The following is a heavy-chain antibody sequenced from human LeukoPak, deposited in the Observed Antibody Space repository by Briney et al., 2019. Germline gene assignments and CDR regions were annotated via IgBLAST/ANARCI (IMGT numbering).Heavy chain of an antibody. V-gene: IGHV3-21*04. CDR1: EFTFSSYE. J-gene: IGHJ4*02. Sequence: GGSLRLSCAASEFTFSSYEMNWVRQAPGKGLEWVSSISSSSSYMYYADSVKGRFTISRDNAKNSLYLQMNSLRVEDTAVYYCAKAGLVRGGALDSWGQGTLVTVSS. D-gene: IGHD4/OR15-4a*01. CDR2: ISSSSSYM. CDR3: AKAGLVRGGALDS.